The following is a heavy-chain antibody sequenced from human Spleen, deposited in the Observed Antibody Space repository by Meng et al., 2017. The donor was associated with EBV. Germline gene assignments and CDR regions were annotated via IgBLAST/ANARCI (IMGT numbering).Heavy chain of an antibody. J-gene: IGHJ1*01. Sequence: HGHMPESGPGLVTASGSLSRTCASCGGLISTSNWWSWDRQPPWKGLEWIGEIYHSGITNYNPSLKSRVTISVDESKNQFSLSLSSVTAADTAVYYCARVWDYYDYTGQPLRAEYFQHWGPGTLVTVSS. V-gene: IGHV4-4*02. CDR1: GGLISTSNW. CDR2: IYHSGIT. CDR3: ARVWDYYDYTGQPLRAEYFQH. D-gene: IGHD3-22*01.